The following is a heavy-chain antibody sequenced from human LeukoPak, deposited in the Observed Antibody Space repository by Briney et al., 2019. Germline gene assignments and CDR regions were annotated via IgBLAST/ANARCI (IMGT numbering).Heavy chain of an antibody. D-gene: IGHD2-2*02. V-gene: IGHV1-46*03. CDR2: INPSGSST. CDR1: GYTFTSYY. Sequence: ASVKVSCKASGYTFTSYYMHWVRQAPGQGLEWMGIINPSGSSTSYAQKFQGRVTMTRDTSTSTVYMELSSLRSEDTAVYYCARARWDIVVVPAAISFDYWGQGTLVTVSS. J-gene: IGHJ4*02. CDR3: ARARWDIVVVPAAISFDY.